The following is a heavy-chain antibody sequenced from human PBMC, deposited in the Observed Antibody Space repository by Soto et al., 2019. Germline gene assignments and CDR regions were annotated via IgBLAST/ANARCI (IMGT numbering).Heavy chain of an antibody. CDR1: GFTFSSYG. CDR2: ISGSGGNT. V-gene: IGHV3-23*01. Sequence: EVQLLESGGGLVQPGGSLRLSCAASGFTFSSYGMNWVRQAPGKGLEWVSAISGSGGNTYYADSVKGRFTISRDNSKDTLYLQMNSLRAEDTGVYYCAKEVRVRGGYFDYWGQGTLVTVSS. J-gene: IGHJ4*02. CDR3: AKEVRVRGGYFDY. D-gene: IGHD3-16*01.